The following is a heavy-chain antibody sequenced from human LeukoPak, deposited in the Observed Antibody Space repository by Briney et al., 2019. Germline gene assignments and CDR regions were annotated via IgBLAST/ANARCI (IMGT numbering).Heavy chain of an antibody. D-gene: IGHD5-18*01. V-gene: IGHV3-48*04. CDR2: ISSSGSTI. J-gene: IGHJ4*02. CDR3: ARLRGYSYGYY. Sequence: GGSLRLSCAASGFTFSSYSMNWVRQAPGKGLEWVSYISSSGSTIYYADSVKGRFTISRDNAKNSLYLQMNSLRAEDTAVYYCARLRGYSYGYYWGQGTLVTVSS. CDR1: GFTFSSYS.